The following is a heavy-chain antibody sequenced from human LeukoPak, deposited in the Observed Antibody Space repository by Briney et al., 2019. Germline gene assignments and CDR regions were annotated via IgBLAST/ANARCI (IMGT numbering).Heavy chain of an antibody. V-gene: IGHV4-61*02. D-gene: IGHD3-3*01. CDR2: IYTIGST. CDR3: ARGQYYDFWSGYYVGRGYYYYMDV. Sequence: SETLSLTCTVSGGSISSGSYYWNWIRQPAGKGLEWIGLIYTIGSTRYNPSLQSRVTISVDTSKNQFSLKLSSVTAADTAVYYCARGQYYDFWSGYYVGRGYYYYMDVWGKGTTVTVSS. J-gene: IGHJ6*03. CDR1: GGSISSGSYY.